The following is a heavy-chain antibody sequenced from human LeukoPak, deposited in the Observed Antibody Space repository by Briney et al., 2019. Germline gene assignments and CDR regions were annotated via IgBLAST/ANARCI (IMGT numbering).Heavy chain of an antibody. CDR2: IRYDGSNK. Sequence: PGGSLRLSCAASGFTFSSYGMHWVRQAPGKGLEWVAFIRYDGSNKYYADSVKGRFTISRDNSKNTLYMQMNSLRAEDTAVYYCALGGVVAATPPLYWGQGTLVTVSS. D-gene: IGHD2-15*01. CDR3: ALGGVVAATPPLY. J-gene: IGHJ4*02. CDR1: GFTFSSYG. V-gene: IGHV3-30*02.